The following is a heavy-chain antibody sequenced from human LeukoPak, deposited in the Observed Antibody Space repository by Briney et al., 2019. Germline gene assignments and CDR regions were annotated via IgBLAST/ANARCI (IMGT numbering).Heavy chain of an antibody. V-gene: IGHV7-4-1*02. CDR2: INTNTGNP. D-gene: IGHD6-19*01. J-gene: IGHJ4*02. CDR1: GYTFTSYA. Sequence: GASVKVSCKASGYTFTSYAMNWLRQAPGQGREWMGWINTNTGNPTYAQGFTGRFVFSLDTSVSTAYLQISSLKAEDTAVYYCARDQGSGWYQGYDYWGQGTLVTVSS. CDR3: ARDQGSGWYQGYDY.